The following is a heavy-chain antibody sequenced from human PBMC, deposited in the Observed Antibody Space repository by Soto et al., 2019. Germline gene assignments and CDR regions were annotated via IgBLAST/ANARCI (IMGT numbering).Heavy chain of an antibody. J-gene: IGHJ6*03. V-gene: IGHV2-5*02. CDR3: AHSRSYSSSWNYYYYMDV. D-gene: IGHD6-13*01. CDR1: GFSLSTSGVG. Sequence: SGPTLVNPTQTLTLTCTFSGFSLSTSGVGVGWIRQPPGKALEWLALIYWDDDKRYSPSLKSRLTITKDTSRNQVVLTMTNVDPVDTATYYCAHSRSYSSSWNYYYYMDVWGKGTTVTVSS. CDR2: IYWDDDK.